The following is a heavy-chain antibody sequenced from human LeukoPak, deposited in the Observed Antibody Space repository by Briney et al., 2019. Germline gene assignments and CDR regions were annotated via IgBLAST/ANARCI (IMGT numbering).Heavy chain of an antibody. J-gene: IGHJ2*01. D-gene: IGHD3-22*01. CDR1: GFTFSSYE. CDR3: AKLATDDSSGYYYHTNWYFDL. Sequence: PGGSLRLSCAASGFTFSSYEMNWVRQAPGKGLEWVSYISSSGSTIYYADSVKGRFTISRDNSKNTLYLQMNSLRAEDTAVYYCAKLATDDSSGYYYHTNWYFDLWGRGTLVTVSS. V-gene: IGHV3-48*03. CDR2: ISSSGSTI.